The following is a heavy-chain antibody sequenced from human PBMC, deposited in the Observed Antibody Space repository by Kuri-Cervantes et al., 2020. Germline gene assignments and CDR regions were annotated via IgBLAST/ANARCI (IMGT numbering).Heavy chain of an antibody. CDR2: INAGNGNT. Sequence: ASVKVSCKASGYTFTSYAMHWMRQAPGQRLEWMGWINAGNGNTKYSQKFQGRVTITRDTSASTAYMELSSLRSEDTAAYYCARGREGVYCSSTSCTYYYYYYMDVWGKGTTVTVSS. J-gene: IGHJ6*03. V-gene: IGHV1-3*01. CDR3: ARGREGVYCSSTSCTYYYYYYMDV. CDR1: GYTFTSYA. D-gene: IGHD2-2*01.